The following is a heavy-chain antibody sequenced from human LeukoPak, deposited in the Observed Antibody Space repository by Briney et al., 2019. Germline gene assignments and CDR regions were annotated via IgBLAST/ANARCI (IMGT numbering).Heavy chain of an antibody. V-gene: IGHV1-8*01. CDR1: GYTFTSYD. CDR2: MNPNSGNT. CDR3: ARGDKRGYSGYDLGLFDY. Sequence: ASVKVSCKASGYTFTSYDINWVRQATGQGLEWMGWMNPNSGNTGYAQKFQGRVTMTRNTSISTAYMELSSLRSEDTAVYYCARGDKRGYSGYDLGLFDYWGQGTLVTASS. J-gene: IGHJ4*02. D-gene: IGHD5-12*01.